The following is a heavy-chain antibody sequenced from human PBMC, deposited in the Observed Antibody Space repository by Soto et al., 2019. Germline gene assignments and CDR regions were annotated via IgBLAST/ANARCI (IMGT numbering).Heavy chain of an antibody. D-gene: IGHD4-17*01. CDR3: ARETYGDCYFDY. CDR1: GFTFSSYG. J-gene: IGHJ4*02. CDR2: IWYDGSNK. Sequence: QVQLVESGGGVVQPGKSLRLSCAASGFTFSSYGMHWVRQAPGKGLEWVAVIWYDGSNKYYADSVKGRFTISRDNSKNTLYLQMNSLRAEDTAGYYCARETYGDCYFDYWGQGALVTVS. V-gene: IGHV3-33*01.